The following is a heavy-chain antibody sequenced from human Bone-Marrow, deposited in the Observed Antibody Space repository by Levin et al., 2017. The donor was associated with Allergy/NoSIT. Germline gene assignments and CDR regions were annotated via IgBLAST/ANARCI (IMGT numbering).Heavy chain of an antibody. CDR2: IFPSDSDT. D-gene: IGHD4-23*01. Sequence: GGSLRLSCQASGYSFTSYWFGWVRQRPGKGLEWMGLIFPSDSDTRVSPSFQGQIIMSVDKSISTAYLQWNSLKASDSAMYYCARRDSDGSNSFDYWGQGTLVTVSS. CDR1: GYSFTSYW. V-gene: IGHV5-51*01. J-gene: IGHJ4*02. CDR3: ARRDSDGSNSFDY.